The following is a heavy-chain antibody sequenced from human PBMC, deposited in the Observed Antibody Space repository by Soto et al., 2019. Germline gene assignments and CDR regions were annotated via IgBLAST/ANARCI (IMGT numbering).Heavy chain of an antibody. V-gene: IGHV1-69*01. CDR3: AGGEGYSSGWYGNDY. CDR2: IIPIFGTA. CDR1: GGTFSSYA. Sequence: QVQLVQSGAEVKKPGSSVKVSCKASGGTFSSYAISWVRQAPGQGLEWMGGIIPIFGTANYAQKFQGRVTITADESTRTAYLGLSSLRSEDTAVYYCAGGEGYSSGWYGNDYWGEGTLVTVSS. J-gene: IGHJ4*02. D-gene: IGHD6-19*01.